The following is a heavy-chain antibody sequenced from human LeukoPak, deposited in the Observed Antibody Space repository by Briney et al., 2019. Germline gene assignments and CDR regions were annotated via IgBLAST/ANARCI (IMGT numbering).Heavy chain of an antibody. CDR2: IYYSGST. V-gene: IGHV4-31*03. D-gene: IGHD3-9*01. J-gene: IGHJ3*02. Sequence: LQTLSLTCTVSGGSISSGGYYWSWIRQHPGKGLEWIGYIYYSGSTYYNPSLKSRVTISVDTSKNQFSLKLSSVTAADTAVYYCARVYFEYAFDIWGQGTMVTVSS. CDR3: ARVYFEYAFDI. CDR1: GGSISSGGYY.